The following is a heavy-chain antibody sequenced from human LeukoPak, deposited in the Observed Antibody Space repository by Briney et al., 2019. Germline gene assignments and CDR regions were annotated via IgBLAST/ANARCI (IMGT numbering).Heavy chain of an antibody. D-gene: IGHD3-9*01. CDR2: IIPIFGTA. CDR3: ARGDDILTGYYNARAYYFDY. CDR1: GGTFSSYA. J-gene: IGHJ4*02. Sequence: SVKVSCKASGGTFSSYAISWVRQAPGQGLEWMGGIIPIFGTANYAQKFQGRVTITADKSTSTAYMELSSLRSEDTAVYYCARGDDILTGYYNARAYYFDYWGQGTLVTVSS. V-gene: IGHV1-69*06.